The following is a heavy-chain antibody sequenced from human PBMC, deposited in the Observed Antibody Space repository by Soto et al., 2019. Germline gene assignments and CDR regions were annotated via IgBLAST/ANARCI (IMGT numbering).Heavy chain of an antibody. CDR1: GGPIRSHY. CDR3: ARGQDGWLQS. D-gene: IGHD6-19*01. J-gene: IGHJ4*02. V-gene: IGHV4-59*11. CDR2: IYYSGST. Sequence: SETLSLTCTVSGGPIRSHYWSWIRQAPGKGLEWIGYIYYSGSTNYNPSLKSRVTMSIDTSKNQFSLKVNSVTAADTAMYYCARGQDGWLQSWGQGTLVTVS.